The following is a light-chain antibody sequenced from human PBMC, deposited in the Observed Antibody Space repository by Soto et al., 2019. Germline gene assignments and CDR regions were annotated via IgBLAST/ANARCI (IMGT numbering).Light chain of an antibody. J-gene: IGLJ1*01. CDR2: EVS. V-gene: IGLV2-14*01. CDR1: SSDIGDYNY. Sequence: QSALTQPASVSGSPGQSITISCTGTSSDIGDYNYVSWYQQRPGKVPKLMIFEVSNRPSGVSDRFSGSKSGNTASLTISGLQAEDEADYYCCSYISSSTAYVFGTGTKLTVL. CDR3: CSYISSSTAYV.